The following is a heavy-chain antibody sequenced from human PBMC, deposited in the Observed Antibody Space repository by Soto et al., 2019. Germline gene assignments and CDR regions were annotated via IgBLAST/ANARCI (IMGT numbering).Heavy chain of an antibody. J-gene: IGHJ4*02. CDR1: GYTFSSYY. CDR2: INPSGGYT. CDR3: ARGGGIVVETAPYDH. Sequence: ASVKVSCKASGYTFSSYYMNWVRQAPGQGLEWLGIINPSGGYTTYARRFLGRVTMTSDTSTSTVHMELGSLTSEDTAVYYCARGGGIVVETAPYDHWGQGTLVTVSS. V-gene: IGHV1-46*03. D-gene: IGHD2-21*02.